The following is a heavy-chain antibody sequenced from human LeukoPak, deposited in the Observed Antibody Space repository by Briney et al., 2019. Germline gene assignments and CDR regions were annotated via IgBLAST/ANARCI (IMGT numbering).Heavy chain of an antibody. Sequence: GASVKVSCKASGYTXTGYYIHWVRQAPGQALEWMGWINPNSGGTKYGQKFQGRVTMTRDTSISTAYMEPSSLRSDDTAIYYCARDPIEAAVDFDYWGQGTLVTVSS. D-gene: IGHD6-13*01. CDR3: ARDPIEAAVDFDY. CDR1: GYTXTGYY. CDR2: INPNSGGT. J-gene: IGHJ4*02. V-gene: IGHV1-2*02.